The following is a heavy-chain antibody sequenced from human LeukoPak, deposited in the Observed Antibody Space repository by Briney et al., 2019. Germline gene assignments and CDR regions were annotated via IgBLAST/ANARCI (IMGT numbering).Heavy chain of an antibody. Sequence: SQTLSLTCTVSGGSISSGGYYWSWIRQPPGKGLEWIGYIYHSGSTYYNPSLKSRVTISVDRSKNQFSLKLSSVTAADTAVYYCARQGTPTIIDDYWGREPWSPSPQ. V-gene: IGHV4-30-2*01. CDR2: IYHSGST. CDR3: ARQGTPTIIDDY. CDR1: GGSISSGGYY. D-gene: IGHD3-9*01. J-gene: IGHJ4*02.